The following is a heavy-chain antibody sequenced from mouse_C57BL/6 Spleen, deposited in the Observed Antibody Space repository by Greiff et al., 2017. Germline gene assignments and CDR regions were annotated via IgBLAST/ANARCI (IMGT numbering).Heavy chain of an antibody. CDR1: GYTFTDYN. CDR2: INPNNGGT. CDR3: ARWSYYYGSSDEGYFDV. V-gene: IGHV1-18*01. Sequence: EVQLQQSGPELVKPGASVKIPCKASGYTFTDYNMDWVKQSHGKSLEWIGDINPNNGGTIYNQKFKGKATLTVDKSSSTAYMELRSLTSEDTAVYDCARWSYYYGSSDEGYFDVWGTGTTVTVSS. J-gene: IGHJ1*03. D-gene: IGHD1-1*01.